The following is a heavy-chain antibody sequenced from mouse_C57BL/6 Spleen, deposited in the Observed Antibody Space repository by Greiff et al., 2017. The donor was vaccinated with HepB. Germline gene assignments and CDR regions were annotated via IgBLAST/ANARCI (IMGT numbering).Heavy chain of an antibody. J-gene: IGHJ1*03. CDR2: IYPGSGST. D-gene: IGHD1-1*01. V-gene: IGHV1-55*01. CDR3: ARPVVATDYWYFDV. CDR1: GYTFTSYW. Sequence: QVQLQQPGAELVKPGASVKMSCKASGYTFTSYWITWVKQRPGQGLEWIGDIYPGSGSTNYNEKFKSKATLTVDTSSSTAYMQLSSLTSEDSAVYYCARPVVATDYWYFDVWGTGTTVTVSS.